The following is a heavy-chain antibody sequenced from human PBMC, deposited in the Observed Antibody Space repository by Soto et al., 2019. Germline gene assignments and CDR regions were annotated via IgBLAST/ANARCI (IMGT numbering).Heavy chain of an antibody. Sequence: QLQLQESGPGLVKPSETLSLTCTVSGGSISSSSHYWDWLRQPPGKGLEWIGSIYYSGSTYYHPSFKSRLLVSVDTSQNQFALELISVTSAAPAVYYCARLMGFTVTTFNRGFDRWGRGTLVTGSS. D-gene: IGHD4-17*01. J-gene: IGHJ2*01. CDR3: ARLMGFTVTTFNRGFDR. V-gene: IGHV4-39*01. CDR1: GGSISSSSHY. CDR2: IYYSGST.